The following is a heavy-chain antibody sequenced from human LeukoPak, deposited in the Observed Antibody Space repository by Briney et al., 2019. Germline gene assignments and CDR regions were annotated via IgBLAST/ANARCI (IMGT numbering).Heavy chain of an antibody. V-gene: IGHV4-39*01. D-gene: IGHD3-10*01. CDR1: GGSISSNSYY. CDR2: IYYSGST. Sequence: SETLSLTCAVSGGSISSNSYYWGWIRQPPGKGLEWIGSIYYSGSTYYNPSLKSRVTISVNTSKNQFSLKLSSVTAADTAVYYCARTRYYYNSRSYGAPYYFDYWGQGTLVTVSS. CDR3: ARTRYYYNSRSYGAPYYFDY. J-gene: IGHJ4*02.